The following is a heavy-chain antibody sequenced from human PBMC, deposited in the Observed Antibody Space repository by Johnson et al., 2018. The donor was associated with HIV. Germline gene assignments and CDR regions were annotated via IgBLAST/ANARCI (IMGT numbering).Heavy chain of an antibody. J-gene: IGHJ3*02. CDR1: GFTFSTYG. CDR2: IWYDGSNK. D-gene: IGHD4-11*01. CDR3: ARPLNNFPSNVGAFDI. Sequence: VKRGEEGGGGGKRGRERRRVCGGYGFTFSTYGMHWVRQAPGKGLEWVALIWYDGSNKYYADSVKGRFTISRDNSKNTAYLQMNSLRAEDTAVYYCARPLNNFPSNVGAFDIWGQGTMVTVSS. V-gene: IGHV3-33*01.